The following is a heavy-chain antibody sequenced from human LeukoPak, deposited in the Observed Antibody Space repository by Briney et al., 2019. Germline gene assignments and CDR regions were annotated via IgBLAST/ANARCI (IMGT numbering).Heavy chain of an antibody. CDR2: ISSSSSYI. D-gene: IGHD2-15*01. Sequence: GGSLRLSCAASGFTFSSYSMNWVRQAPGKGLEWVSSISSSSSYIYYADSVKGRFTLSRDNAKNSLYLQMNSLRAEDTAVYYCARVREGYCSGGSCYPEGFDPWGQGTLVTVSS. CDR1: GFTFSSYS. V-gene: IGHV3-21*01. J-gene: IGHJ5*02. CDR3: ARVREGYCSGGSCYPEGFDP.